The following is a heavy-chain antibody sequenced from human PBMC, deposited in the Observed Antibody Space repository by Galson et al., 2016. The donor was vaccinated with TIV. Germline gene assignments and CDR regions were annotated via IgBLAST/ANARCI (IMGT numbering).Heavy chain of an antibody. Sequence: PALVKPTQTLTLTCTLSGFSLSTSGVRVSWIRQPPGKALGWLARIDWDGGNFYSTSLKTRLTISKDTSKNQVVLTMTNMDPVDTALYYCARTPLIFWGAFDIWGQGTMVTVSS. V-gene: IGHV2-70*04. J-gene: IGHJ3*02. CDR1: GFSLSTSGVR. CDR2: IDWDGGN. D-gene: IGHD3-16*01. CDR3: ARTPLIFWGAFDI.